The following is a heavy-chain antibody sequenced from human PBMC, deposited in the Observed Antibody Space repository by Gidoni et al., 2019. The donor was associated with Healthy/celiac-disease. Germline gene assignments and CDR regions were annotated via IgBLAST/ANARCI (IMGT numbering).Heavy chain of an antibody. D-gene: IGHD3-10*01. Sequence: QVQLQESGPGLVKPSETLSLTCTVSGGSNSSYYWSWIRQPPGKGLEWIGYIYYSGSTNYNPSLKSRVTISVDTSKNQFSLKLSSVTAADTAVYYCARGGYYGSGSYSFNPHYWGQGTLVTVSS. V-gene: IGHV4-59*01. CDR2: IYYSGST. J-gene: IGHJ4*02. CDR1: GGSNSSYY. CDR3: ARGGYYGSGSYSFNPHY.